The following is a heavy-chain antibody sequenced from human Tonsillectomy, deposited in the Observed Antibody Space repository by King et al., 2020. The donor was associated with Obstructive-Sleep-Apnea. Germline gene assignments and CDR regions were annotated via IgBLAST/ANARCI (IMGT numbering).Heavy chain of an antibody. CDR3: ATRRGAGSSDY. CDR1: GYTFTNYD. V-gene: IGHV1-8*01. D-gene: IGHD2-2*01. CDR2: MNPNGGNT. Sequence: QLVQSGAEVRKPGASVKVSCKASGYTFTNYDINWVRQATGQGLEWMGWMNPNGGNTGYAQEFQGRVTMTRKTSISTAYRELSSLRSEDTAVDFCATRRGAGSSDYWGQGTLVTVSS. J-gene: IGHJ4*02.